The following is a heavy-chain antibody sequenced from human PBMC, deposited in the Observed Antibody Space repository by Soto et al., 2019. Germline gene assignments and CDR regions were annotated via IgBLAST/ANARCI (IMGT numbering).Heavy chain of an antibody. V-gene: IGHV3-23*01. CDR2: ISGSGGST. CDR1: GFTFSSYA. Sequence: EVQLLESGGGLVQPGGSLRLSCAASGFTFSSYAMSWVRQAPGKGLEWVSAISGSGGSTYYADSVKGRFPISKDNCKKTLYLQRNNLTAEDTAVYYCAKDDFDHYQYYYYYSLVAWGKETTVTVSS. J-gene: IGHJ6*03. CDR3: AKDDFDHYQYYYYYSLVA. D-gene: IGHD3-9*01.